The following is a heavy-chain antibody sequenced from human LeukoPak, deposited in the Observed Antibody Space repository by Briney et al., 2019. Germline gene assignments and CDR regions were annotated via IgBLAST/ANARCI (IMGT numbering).Heavy chain of an antibody. Sequence: GGSLRLSCAASGFTVSSNYMSWVRQAPGKGLEWVSVIYSGGSTYYADSVKGRFTISRDNSKNTLYLQMNSLRAEDTAVYYCASSPTMVRGVMVYWGQGTLVTVSP. CDR3: ASSPTMVRGVMVY. V-gene: IGHV3-53*01. J-gene: IGHJ4*02. CDR2: IYSGGST. D-gene: IGHD3-10*01. CDR1: GFTVSSNY.